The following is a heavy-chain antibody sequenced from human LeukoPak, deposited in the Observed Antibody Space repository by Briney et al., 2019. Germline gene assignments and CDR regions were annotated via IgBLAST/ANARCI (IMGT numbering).Heavy chain of an antibody. CDR3: ARGLRKPPYQLRNYYYMDV. CDR1: GGSISSGGYY. CDR2: IYDSGSN. D-gene: IGHD2-2*01. V-gene: IGHV4-31*03. Sequence: PSEPLSLTCTVSGGSISSGGYYWIWLRQHPGKGRVWLGYIYDSGSNYYNPSLKSRITISVDKAKKQFHLTISLVTAADTAVYYCARGLRKPPYQLRNYYYMDVWGKGTTVTVSS. J-gene: IGHJ6*03.